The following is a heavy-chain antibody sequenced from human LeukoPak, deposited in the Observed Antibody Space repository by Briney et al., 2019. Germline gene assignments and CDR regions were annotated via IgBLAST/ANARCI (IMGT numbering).Heavy chain of an antibody. CDR2: INHSGGT. D-gene: IGHD6-13*01. J-gene: IGHJ4*02. CDR1: GGSFSGYY. Sequence: SETLSLTCAVYGGSFSGYYWSWIRQPPGKGLEWIGEINHSGGTNYNPSLKSRVTISVDTSKNQFSLKLSSVTAADTAVYYCARGRPRIAAAAYYFDYWGQGTLVTVSS. V-gene: IGHV4-34*01. CDR3: ARGRPRIAAAAYYFDY.